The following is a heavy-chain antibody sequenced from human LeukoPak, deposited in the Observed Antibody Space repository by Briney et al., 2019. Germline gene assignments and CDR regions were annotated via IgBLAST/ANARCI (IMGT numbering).Heavy chain of an antibody. CDR3: ARDIYGGNSGGLDY. D-gene: IGHD4-23*01. J-gene: IGHJ4*02. Sequence: SETLSLTCSVSGGSINKFYWSWIRQPPGKGLEWMGYIYYTGSTKYNPSLESRVTISVDTSKNQFSLKLSSVTAADTAVYYCARDIYGGNSGGLDYWGQGTLVTVSS. V-gene: IGHV4-59*12. CDR1: GGSINKFY. CDR2: IYYTGST.